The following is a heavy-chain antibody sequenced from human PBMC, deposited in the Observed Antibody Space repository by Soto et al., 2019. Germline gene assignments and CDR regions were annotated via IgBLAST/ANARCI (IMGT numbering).Heavy chain of an antibody. V-gene: IGHV4-31*03. CDR3: ARGGDVLMVYATDYYYYGMDV. CDR1: GGSISSGGCY. Sequence: PSETLSLTCTVSGGSISSGGCYWSWIRQHPGKGLEWIGYIYYSGSTYYNPSLKSRVTISVDTSKNQFSLKLSSVTAADTAVYYCARGGDVLMVYATDYYYYGMDVWGQGTTVTVSS. CDR2: IYYSGST. D-gene: IGHD2-8*01. J-gene: IGHJ6*02.